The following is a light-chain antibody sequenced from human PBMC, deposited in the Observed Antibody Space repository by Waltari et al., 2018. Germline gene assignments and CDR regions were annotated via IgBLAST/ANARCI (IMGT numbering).Light chain of an antibody. CDR3: QSYDSSLSGPHWV. CDR1: SSNTGAGYD. V-gene: IGLV1-40*01. J-gene: IGLJ3*02. Sequence: QSVLTQPPSVSAAPGQRVTISCPGSSSNTGAGYDVHWYQQLPGTAPQLLIYGNSNRPSGVPDRFSGSKSGTSASLAITGLQAEDEADYYCQSYDSSLSGPHWVFGGGTKLTVL. CDR2: GNS.